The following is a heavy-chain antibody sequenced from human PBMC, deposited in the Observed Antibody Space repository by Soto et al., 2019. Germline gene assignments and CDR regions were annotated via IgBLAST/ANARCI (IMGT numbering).Heavy chain of an antibody. Sequence: GGSLRLSCVASGFTFTDYYMSWIRQAPGSGLEWVSYISSRSSYTYYADSVKGRFTISRDNAKNSLYLEMSSLRAEDTAVYYYARDHRGYNYGFRLYQWGQG. CDR1: GFTFTDYY. V-gene: IGHV3-11*05. J-gene: IGHJ4*02. CDR2: ISSRSSYT. D-gene: IGHD5-18*01. CDR3: ARDHRGYNYGFRLYQ.